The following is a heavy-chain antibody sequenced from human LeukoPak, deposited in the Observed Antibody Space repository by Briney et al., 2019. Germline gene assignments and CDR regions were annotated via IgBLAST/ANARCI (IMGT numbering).Heavy chain of an antibody. Sequence: SETLSLTCAVYGGSFSGYYWSWIRQPPGKGLEWIGEINHSGSTNYNPSLKSRVAISVDTSKNQFSLKLSSVTAADTAVYYCARHVPSVAAAGTPSFDYWGQGTLVTVSS. J-gene: IGHJ4*02. CDR1: GGSFSGYY. CDR3: ARHVPSVAAAGTPSFDY. CDR2: INHSGST. D-gene: IGHD6-13*01. V-gene: IGHV4-34*01.